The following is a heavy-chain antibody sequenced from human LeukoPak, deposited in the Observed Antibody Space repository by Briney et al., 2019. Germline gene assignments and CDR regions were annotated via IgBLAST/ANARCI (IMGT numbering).Heavy chain of an antibody. D-gene: IGHD3-3*01. CDR2: ISAYNGNT. CDR3: ARVNTIFGVVNPVDY. Sequence: EASVKVSCKASGYTFTSYGISWVRQAPGQGLEWMGWISAYNGNTTYAQKLQGRVTMTTDTSTSTAYMELRSLRSDDTAVYYCARVNTIFGVVNPVDYWGQGTLVTVSS. V-gene: IGHV1-18*01. CDR1: GYTFTSYG. J-gene: IGHJ4*02.